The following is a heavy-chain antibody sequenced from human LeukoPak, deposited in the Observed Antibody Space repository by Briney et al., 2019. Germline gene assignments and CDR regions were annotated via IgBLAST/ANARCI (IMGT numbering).Heavy chain of an antibody. CDR2: IILIFGTA. J-gene: IGHJ4*02. D-gene: IGHD5-12*01. V-gene: IGHV1-69*05. CDR3: ARDNVRGSGSFDY. Sequence: ASVKVSCKASGGTFSSYAISWVRQAPGQGLEWMGGIILIFGTANYAQKFQGRVTITTDESTSTAYMELSSLRSEDTAVYYCARDNVRGSGSFDYWGQGTLVTVSS. CDR1: GGTFSSYA.